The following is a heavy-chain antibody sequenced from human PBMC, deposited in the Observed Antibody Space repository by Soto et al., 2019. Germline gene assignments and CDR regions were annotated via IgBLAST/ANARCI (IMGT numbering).Heavy chain of an antibody. CDR3: ARGRGEWNDVIDY. Sequence: SETLSLTSTVSGGSSSSGGYYWSWIRQHPGKGLEWIGYIYYSGSTYYNPSLKSRVTISVDTSKNQFSLKLSSVTPEDTAVYYCARGRGEWNDVIDYWGQGTLVTVSS. D-gene: IGHD1-1*01. CDR2: IYYSGST. V-gene: IGHV4-31*03. CDR1: GGSSSSGGYY. J-gene: IGHJ4*02.